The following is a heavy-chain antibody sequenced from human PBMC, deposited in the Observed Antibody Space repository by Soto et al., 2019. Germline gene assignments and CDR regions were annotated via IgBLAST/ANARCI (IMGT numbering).Heavy chain of an antibody. D-gene: IGHD1-20*01. Sequence: GGSLRLSCAASGFTFSSYGMHWVRQAPGKGLEWVAVIWYDGSNKYYADSVKGRFTISRDNSKNTLYLQMNSLRAEDTAVYYCARDLRYNWNDAPDYWGQGTLVTVSS. CDR3: ARDLRYNWNDAPDY. J-gene: IGHJ4*02. CDR1: GFTFSSYG. CDR2: IWYDGSNK. V-gene: IGHV3-33*01.